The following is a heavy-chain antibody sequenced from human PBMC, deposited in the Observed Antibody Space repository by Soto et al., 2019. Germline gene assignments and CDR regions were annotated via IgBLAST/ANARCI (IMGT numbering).Heavy chain of an antibody. CDR2: INHSGST. V-gene: IGHV4-34*01. CDR1: GGSFSGYY. D-gene: IGHD3-22*01. Sequence: PSETLSLTCAVYGGSFSGYYWSWIRQPPGKGLEWIGEINHSGSTNYNPSLKSRVTISVDTSKSQFSLKLSSVTAADTAVYYCARLGTYYYDSSGYLLKSRDFQHWGQGTLVTVSS. J-gene: IGHJ1*01. CDR3: ARLGTYYYDSSGYLLKSRDFQH.